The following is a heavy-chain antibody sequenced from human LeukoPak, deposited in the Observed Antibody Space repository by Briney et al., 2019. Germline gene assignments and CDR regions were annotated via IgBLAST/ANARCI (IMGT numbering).Heavy chain of an antibody. CDR3: ARSIGGSAFDI. CDR2: IGTAGDT. Sequence: GGSLRLSCEASGFSFSSYWMHWVRQATGKGLEWVSAIGTAGDTYYPGSVKGRFTISRENAKNSLYLQMNSLRAGDTAVYYCARSIGGSAFDIWGQGTMVTVSS. D-gene: IGHD2-15*01. CDR1: GFSFSSYW. J-gene: IGHJ3*02. V-gene: IGHV3-13*01.